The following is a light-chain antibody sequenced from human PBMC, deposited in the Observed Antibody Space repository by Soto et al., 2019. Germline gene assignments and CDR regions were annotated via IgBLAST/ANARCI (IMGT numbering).Light chain of an antibody. Sequence: AIRMTQSPSSFSASTGDRVTITCRASQGISSYLAWYQQKPWKAPKLLIYAASTLQSGVPSRFRGSGSGTDFTLTSSCLQSEDFATYYCQQYYSYPYTFGQGTKLQIK. CDR1: QGISSY. CDR2: AAS. V-gene: IGKV1-8*01. J-gene: IGKJ2*01. CDR3: QQYYSYPYT.